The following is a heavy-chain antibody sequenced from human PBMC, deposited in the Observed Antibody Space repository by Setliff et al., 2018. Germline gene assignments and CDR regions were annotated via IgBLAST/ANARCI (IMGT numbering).Heavy chain of an antibody. CDR1: GFTFNNCA. J-gene: IGHJ3*02. V-gene: IGHV3-23*01. Sequence: PGGSLRLSCAASGFTFNNCAMSWVRQAPGKGLEWVSTISVNGDGTYYADSVKGRFTISRDNSKNTLYLQMNNLRAEDTAVYFCAKDSIIGTTTPDAFDIRGQGTMVTVSS. D-gene: IGHD1-7*01. CDR2: ISVNGDGT. CDR3: AKDSIIGTTTPDAFDI.